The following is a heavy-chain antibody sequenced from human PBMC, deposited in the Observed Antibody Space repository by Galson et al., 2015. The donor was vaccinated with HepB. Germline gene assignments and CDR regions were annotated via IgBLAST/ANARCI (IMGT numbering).Heavy chain of an antibody. J-gene: IGHJ6*02. Sequence: SLRLSCAASGFTFSSYAISWVRQAPGKGLEWVSTISGGGDGTYYADSVKGRFTVSRDNAKNTLSLQMNSLRDEDPAVYYCAKSLGTGAARGLDVWGQGTTVTVSS. V-gene: IGHV3-23*01. CDR1: GFTFSSYA. CDR3: AKSLGTGAARGLDV. CDR2: ISGGGDGT. D-gene: IGHD2-8*02.